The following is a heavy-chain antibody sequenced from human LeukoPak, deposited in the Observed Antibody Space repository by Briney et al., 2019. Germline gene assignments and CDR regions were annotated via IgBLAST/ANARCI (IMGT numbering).Heavy chain of an antibody. Sequence: GGSLRLSCAASGFTFSNAWMSWVRQAPGKGLEWVGRIKSKTDGGTTDYAAPVKGRFTISRDDSKNTLFLQMNSLKTEDTAVYYCTTDLLQWIVVTPLWGQGTLVTVSS. CDR1: GFTFSNAW. V-gene: IGHV3-15*01. D-gene: IGHD4-11*01. CDR3: TTDLLQWIVVTPL. J-gene: IGHJ4*02. CDR2: IKSKTDGGTT.